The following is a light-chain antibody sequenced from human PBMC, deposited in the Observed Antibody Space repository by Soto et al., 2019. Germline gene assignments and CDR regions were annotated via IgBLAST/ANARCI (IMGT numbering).Light chain of an antibody. Sequence: DIPMTQSPSTLSASVGDAVTITCRASQSISSWLAWYQHKPGKAPKLLIFDASSLETGVPSRFSGSGYGTDFTLTITSLQSDDFATYFCQHYNTYSWTFGQGTKVEIK. J-gene: IGKJ1*01. V-gene: IGKV1-5*01. CDR2: DAS. CDR3: QHYNTYSWT. CDR1: QSISSW.